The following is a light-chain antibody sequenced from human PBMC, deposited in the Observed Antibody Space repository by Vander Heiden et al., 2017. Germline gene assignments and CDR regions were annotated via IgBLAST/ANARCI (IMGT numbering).Light chain of an antibody. J-gene: IGLJ2*01. CDR3: TSYTSSGTLV. V-gene: IGLV2-14*03. CDR1: SSDVGGYDS. CDR2: AVT. Sequence: QSALTQPASVSGSLGQSITISCTGTSSDVGGYDSVSWYQQHPGKAPKVMIYAVTNRPSGVSSRFSGSKSGNTASLTISGLQAEDEADYYCTSYTSSGTLVFGGGTELT.